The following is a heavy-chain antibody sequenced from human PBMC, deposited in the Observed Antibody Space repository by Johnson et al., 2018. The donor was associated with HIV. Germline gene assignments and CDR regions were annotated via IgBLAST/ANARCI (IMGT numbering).Heavy chain of an antibody. D-gene: IGHD3-22*01. Sequence: QEKLVESGGGLVQPGGSLKLSCAASGFTFSSYGMHWVRQAPGKGLEWVAVISFDGSHKYYADSVKGRFTISRDNSKNTLYLQMNSLRAEDTAVYYCAKDLQDYYDSSGHDAFDIWGQGTMVTVSS. V-gene: IGHV3-30*18. CDR2: ISFDGSHK. CDR1: GFTFSSYG. CDR3: AKDLQDYYDSSGHDAFDI. J-gene: IGHJ3*02.